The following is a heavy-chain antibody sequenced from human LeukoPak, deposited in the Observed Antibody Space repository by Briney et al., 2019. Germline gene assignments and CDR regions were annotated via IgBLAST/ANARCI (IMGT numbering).Heavy chain of an antibody. CDR2: ISSDGSTK. D-gene: IGHD1-26*01. CDR3: AKDCAYSGNYYYFDY. Sequence: PGGSLRLSCTASGFTFSSFGMLWVRQAPGMGPAWVALISSDGSTKYYADSVKGRFTISRDNSKNTLYLQMNSLRAEDTAVYYCAKDCAYSGNYYYFDYWGQGTLVTVSS. V-gene: IGHV3-30*18. J-gene: IGHJ4*02. CDR1: GFTFSSFG.